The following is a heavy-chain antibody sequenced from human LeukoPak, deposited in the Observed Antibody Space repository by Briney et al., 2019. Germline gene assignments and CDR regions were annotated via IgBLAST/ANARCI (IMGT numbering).Heavy chain of an antibody. Sequence: SGGSLRLSCAASGFTVSSNYISWVRQAPGQGLEWVSVIYSGGSTYYADSVKGRFTISRDNSKNTLYLQMNSLRAEDTAVYYCARDYGDYVSDYWGQGTLVTVSS. J-gene: IGHJ4*02. CDR2: IYSGGST. CDR3: ARDYGDYVSDY. CDR1: GFTVSSNY. V-gene: IGHV3-66*01. D-gene: IGHD4-17*01.